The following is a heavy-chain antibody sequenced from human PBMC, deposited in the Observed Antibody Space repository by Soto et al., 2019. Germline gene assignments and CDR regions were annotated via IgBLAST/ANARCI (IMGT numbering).Heavy chain of an antibody. CDR3: ARGGAYYYDSSGLPSDY. CDR2: ISSDGSST. D-gene: IGHD3-22*01. V-gene: IGHV3-74*01. J-gene: IGHJ4*02. Sequence: GESLKISCXASGFTFSSYWMHWVRQAPGKGLVWVSRISSDGSSTSYADSVKGRFTISRDNAKNTLYLQMNSLRAEDTAVYYCARGGAYYYDSSGLPSDYWGQGTLVTVSS. CDR1: GFTFSSYW.